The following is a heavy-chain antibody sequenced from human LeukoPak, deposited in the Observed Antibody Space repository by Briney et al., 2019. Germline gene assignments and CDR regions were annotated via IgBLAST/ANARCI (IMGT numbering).Heavy chain of an antibody. Sequence: ASVKVSCKVSGYTLTELSMHWVRQAPGKGLEWMGGFDPEDGETIYAQKFQGRVTITADKSTSTAYMELSSLRSEDTAVYYCASPSDPWGQGTLVTVSS. V-gene: IGHV1-24*01. CDR3: ASPSDP. CDR2: FDPEDGET. J-gene: IGHJ5*02. CDR1: GYTLTELS.